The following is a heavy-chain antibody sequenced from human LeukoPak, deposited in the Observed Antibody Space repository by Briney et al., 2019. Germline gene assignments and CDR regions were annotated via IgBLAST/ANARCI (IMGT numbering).Heavy chain of an antibody. Sequence: SGGSLRLSCAASGFTFSSYWMSWVRQAPGKGLEWVAFIRYDGSNKYYADSVKGRFTISRDNSKNTLYLQMNSLRAEDTAVYYCEKDIRAYCGGDCYFDYWGQGTLVTVSS. CDR1: GFTFSSYW. CDR2: IRYDGSNK. D-gene: IGHD2-21*02. CDR3: EKDIRAYCGGDCYFDY. J-gene: IGHJ4*02. V-gene: IGHV3-30*02.